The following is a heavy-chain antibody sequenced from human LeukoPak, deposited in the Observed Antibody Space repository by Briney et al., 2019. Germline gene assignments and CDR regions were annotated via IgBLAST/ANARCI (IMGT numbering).Heavy chain of an antibody. CDR2: ISAYNGNT. V-gene: IGHV1-18*01. CDR3: ARAVAGLNAFDI. D-gene: IGHD6-19*01. CDR1: GYTFTSYG. J-gene: IGHJ3*02. Sequence: ASVKVSCKASGYTFTSYGISWVRQAPGQGLEWMGWISAYNGNTNYAQKLQGRVTMTTDTSTSTAYMELRSLRSDDTAVYYCARAVAGLNAFDIWGKGQWSPSLQ.